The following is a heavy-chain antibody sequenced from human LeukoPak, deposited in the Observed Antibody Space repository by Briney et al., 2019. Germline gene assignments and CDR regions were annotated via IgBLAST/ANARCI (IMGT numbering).Heavy chain of an antibody. CDR3: AKAVAAAGTTWYFDL. D-gene: IGHD6-13*01. J-gene: IGHJ2*01. CDR1: GFTFSRYG. V-gene: IGHV3-30*02. Sequence: PGGSLRLSCAASGFTFSRYGMHWVRQAPGKGLEWVAFIWYGGSNKYYADSVKGRFTISIYNYKNTLYLQMKRQRAEDTAVYYCAKAVAAAGTTWYFDLWGRGTLVTVSS. CDR2: IWYGGSNK.